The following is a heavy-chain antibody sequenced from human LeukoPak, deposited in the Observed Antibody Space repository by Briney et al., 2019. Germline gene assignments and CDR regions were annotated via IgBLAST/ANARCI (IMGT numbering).Heavy chain of an antibody. CDR1: GGSISSYY. CDR2: IYYSGST. J-gene: IGHJ6*02. D-gene: IGHD3-9*01. Sequence: SETLSLTCTVSGGSISSYYWSWIRQPPGKGLEWIATIYYSGSTYYNLSLKSRVTISVDTSKNQFSLKLSSVTAADTAVYYCARAGNYDILTGYAKYYYYGMDVWGQGTTVTVSS. CDR3: ARAGNYDILTGYAKYYYYGMDV. V-gene: IGHV4-59*12.